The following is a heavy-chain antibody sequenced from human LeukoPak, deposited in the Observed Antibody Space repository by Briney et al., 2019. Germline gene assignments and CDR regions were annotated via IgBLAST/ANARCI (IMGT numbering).Heavy chain of an antibody. V-gene: IGHV1-18*01. J-gene: IGHJ5*02. D-gene: IGHD5-18*01. CDR3: ARDHEGYSYSSFDP. CDR1: GYTFTSYG. CDR2: ISAYNGNT. Sequence: ASVKVSCKASGYTFTSYGISWVRQAPGQGLEWTGWISAYNGNTNYAQKFQGRVTMTTDTSTSTAYMELRSLRSDDTAVYYCARDHEGYSYSSFDPWGQGTLVTVSP.